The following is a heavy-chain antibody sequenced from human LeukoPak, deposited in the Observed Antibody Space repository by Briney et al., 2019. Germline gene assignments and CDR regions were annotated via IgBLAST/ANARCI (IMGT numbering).Heavy chain of an antibody. D-gene: IGHD3-10*01. J-gene: IGHJ4*02. CDR3: ARSQNYYGSGDY. CDR1: GNSVSNGNYY. CDR2: IYYTGRT. V-gene: IGHV4-61*03. Sequence: SETLSLTCTVSGNSVSNGNYYWSWLRQPPGKALEWIGYIYYTGRTYYNPSLEGRVTILVDTSRNHYSVKLSSVTAADTAVYYCARSQNYYGSGDYWSQGTLVTVSS.